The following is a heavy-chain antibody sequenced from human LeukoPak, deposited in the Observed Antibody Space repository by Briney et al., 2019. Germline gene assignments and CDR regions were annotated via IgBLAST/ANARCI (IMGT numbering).Heavy chain of an antibody. CDR3: AGLQYYYGSGRSNWFDP. J-gene: IGHJ5*02. D-gene: IGHD3-10*01. CDR1: GDSVTSNSAA. V-gene: IGHV6-1*01. Sequence: SQTLSLTCAISGDSVTSNSAAWNWIRQSQSRGLEWLGRTYYRTKWYNDYAVSVKSRITINPDTSKNQLSLQLNSVTPEDTAVYYCAGLQYYYGSGRSNWFDPWGQGTLVTVSS. CDR2: TYYRTKWYN.